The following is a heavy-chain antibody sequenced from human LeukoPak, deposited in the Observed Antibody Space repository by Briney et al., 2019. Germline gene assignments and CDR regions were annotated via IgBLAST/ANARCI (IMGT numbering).Heavy chain of an antibody. Sequence: SETLSLTCAVSGGSIGSYYWSWIRQPPGKGLEWIGYIYSSGSTNYNPSLKSRVTISVDTSKNQFSLKLSSVTAADTAVYYCARDLSGAFDYWGQGTLITVSS. CDR3: ARDLSGAFDY. V-gene: IGHV4-59*01. CDR2: IYSSGST. J-gene: IGHJ4*02. CDR1: GGSIGSYY. D-gene: IGHD1-26*01.